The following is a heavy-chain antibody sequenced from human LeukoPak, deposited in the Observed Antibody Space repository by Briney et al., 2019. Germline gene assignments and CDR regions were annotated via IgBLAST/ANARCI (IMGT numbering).Heavy chain of an antibody. Sequence: GGSLRLSCAASGFTFSGDWMHWVRQAPGKGLVWVSRINSDGTTTYADSVKGRFTVSRDNTKNTLYLQMNGLRAEDTAVYYCGRHRIAVAGRGAFDIWGQGTTVTVSS. V-gene: IGHV3-74*01. D-gene: IGHD6-19*01. CDR3: GRHRIAVAGRGAFDI. CDR2: INSDGTT. J-gene: IGHJ3*02. CDR1: GFTFSGDW.